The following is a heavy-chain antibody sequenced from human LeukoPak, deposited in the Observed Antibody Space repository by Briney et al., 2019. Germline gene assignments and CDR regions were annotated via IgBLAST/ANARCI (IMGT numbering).Heavy chain of an antibody. CDR3: ARLIRREGYSYGQPPGYFDY. V-gene: IGHV3-48*01. D-gene: IGHD5-18*01. J-gene: IGHJ4*02. Sequence: GGSLRLSCAASGFTFSSYSMNWVRQAPGKGLEWVSYISSSSSTIYYADSVKGRFTISRDNAKNSLYLQMNSLRAEDTAVYYCARLIRREGYSYGQPPGYFDYWGQGTLVTVSS. CDR1: GFTFSSYS. CDR2: ISSSSSTI.